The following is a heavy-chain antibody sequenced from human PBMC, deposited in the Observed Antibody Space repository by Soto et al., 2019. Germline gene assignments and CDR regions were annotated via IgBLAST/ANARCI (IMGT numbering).Heavy chain of an antibody. V-gene: IGHV3-48*01. D-gene: IGHD3-10*01. J-gene: IGHJ6*03. CDR1: GFTFSSYS. CDR2: ISSSSSTI. Sequence: GGSLRLSCAASGFTFSSYSMNWVRQAPGKGLERVSYISSSSSTIYYADSVKGRFTISRDNAKNSLYLQMNSLRAEDTAVYYCARNYYGSGSYYLYDYYYYMDVWGKGTTVTVSS. CDR3: ARNYYGSGSYYLYDYYYYMDV.